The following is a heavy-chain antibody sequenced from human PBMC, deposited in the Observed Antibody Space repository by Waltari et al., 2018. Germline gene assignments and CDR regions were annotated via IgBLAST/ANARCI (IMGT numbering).Heavy chain of an antibody. J-gene: IGHJ3*02. V-gene: IGHV1-3*01. D-gene: IGHD3-10*01. CDR3: ARDNRRLLGMVRGEDDAFDI. Sequence: QVQLVQSGAEVKKPGASVKVSCKASGYTFTSYAMHWVRQAPGQRLEWMGWINAGNGNTKYSQKFQGRVTITRDTSASTAYMELSSLRSEDTAVYYCARDNRRLLGMVRGEDDAFDIRGQGTMVTVSS. CDR2: INAGNGNT. CDR1: GYTFTSYA.